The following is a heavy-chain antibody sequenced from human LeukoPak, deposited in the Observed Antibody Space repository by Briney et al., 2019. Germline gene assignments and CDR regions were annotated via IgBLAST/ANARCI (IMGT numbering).Heavy chain of an antibody. CDR2: IYYSGST. J-gene: IGHJ3*02. CDR3: ARGGWGISNAFDI. Sequence: PSETLSLTCTVSGGSVSSGNYYWSWIRQPPGKGLEWIAYIYYSGSTNYNPSLKSRVTMSVDTSKNQFSLKLRSVTAPDTAVYYCARGGWGISNAFDIWGQGTMVTVSS. CDR1: GGSVSSGNYY. D-gene: IGHD3-16*01. V-gene: IGHV4-61*01.